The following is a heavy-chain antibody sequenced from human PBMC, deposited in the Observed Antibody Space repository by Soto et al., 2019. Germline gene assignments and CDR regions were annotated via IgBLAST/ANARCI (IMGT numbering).Heavy chain of an antibody. CDR2: ISKSGSII. CDR3: ARDLSPYSDYYDESTSETWFDP. V-gene: IGHV3-11*01. J-gene: IGHJ5*02. D-gene: IGHD3-16*01. Sequence: PVGSLRLSCAASGFTFSDYYMSWLRQPPGKGLEWVSYISKSGSIIHFADSVKGRFAISRDSAKNTLYLQMSSLRAEDTALYYCARDLSPYSDYYDESTSETWFDPWGQGTLVTVSS. CDR1: GFTFSDYY.